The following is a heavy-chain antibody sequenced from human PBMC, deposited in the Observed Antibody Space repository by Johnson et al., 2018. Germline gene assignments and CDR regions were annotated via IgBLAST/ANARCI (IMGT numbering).Heavy chain of an antibody. V-gene: IGHV1-69*12. CDR2: IIPMFGTA. CDR3: AKGAAFDF. J-gene: IGHJ3*01. CDR1: GGSFNSSG. Sequence: QVQLVQSGAEVKKPGSSVKVSCKASGGSFNSSGLSWVRQAPGQGLEWMGGIIPMFGTAGYAQKFQGRVTITADESTSIVYMEVSNLRSEDTAVYYCAKGAAFDFWGQGTMVTVSS.